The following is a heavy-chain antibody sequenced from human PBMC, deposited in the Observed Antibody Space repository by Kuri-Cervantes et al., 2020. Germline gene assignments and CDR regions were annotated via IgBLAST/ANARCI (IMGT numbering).Heavy chain of an antibody. J-gene: IGHJ4*02. CDR2: IYYSGST. CDR1: GGSISSSSYY. D-gene: IGHD2-8*01. V-gene: IGHV4-39*01. CDR3: ARVIGVTPYPDY. Sequence: ESLKISCTVSGGSISSSSYYWGWIRQPPGKGLEWIGSIYYSGSTYYNPSLKSRVTISVDTSKNQFSLKLSSVTAADTAVYYCARVIGVTPYPDYWGQGTLVTAPQ.